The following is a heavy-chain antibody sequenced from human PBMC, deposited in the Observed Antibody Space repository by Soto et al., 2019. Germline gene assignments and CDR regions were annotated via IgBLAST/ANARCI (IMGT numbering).Heavy chain of an antibody. CDR1: GFTFSTYA. CDR3: VKEQNEWPFNWFDP. Sequence: GGSLRLSCAASGFTFSTYAMNCVRQAPGKGLEWVSGVTGSGSRTYYADSVKGRFTISRDNSKNTLYLQMNSLRAEDTAIYYCVKEQNEWPFNWFDPCGQGTLVTVSS. V-gene: IGHV3-23*01. CDR2: VTGSGSRT. J-gene: IGHJ5*02. D-gene: IGHD3-3*01.